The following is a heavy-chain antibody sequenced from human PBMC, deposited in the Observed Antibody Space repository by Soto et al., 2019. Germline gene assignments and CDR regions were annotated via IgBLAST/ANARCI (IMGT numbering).Heavy chain of an antibody. J-gene: IGHJ4*02. CDR3: ARPGIAARQSGGDY. Sequence: QVQLVQSGAEVKKPGASVKVSCKASGYTFTSYDINWVRQATGQGLEWMGWMNPNSGNTGYAQKFQGRVTMTRNTSKSTAYMELSSLRSEDTAVYYCARPGIAARQSGGDYWGQGTLVTVPS. D-gene: IGHD6-6*01. CDR2: MNPNSGNT. CDR1: GYTFTSYD. V-gene: IGHV1-8*01.